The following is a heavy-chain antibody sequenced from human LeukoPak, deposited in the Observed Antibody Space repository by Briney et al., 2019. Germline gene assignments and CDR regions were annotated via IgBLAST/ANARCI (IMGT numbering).Heavy chain of an antibody. CDR2: VSYDGGNK. Sequence: PGGSLRLSCAASGFTFSNYWIHWVRQAPGRGLEWVAVVSYDGGNKYYADSVKGRFTISRDNSKNTLYLQMNSLRAEDTAVYYCATLGATSDYWGQGTLVTVSS. CDR3: ATLGATSDY. J-gene: IGHJ4*02. V-gene: IGHV3-30*03. CDR1: GFTFSNYW.